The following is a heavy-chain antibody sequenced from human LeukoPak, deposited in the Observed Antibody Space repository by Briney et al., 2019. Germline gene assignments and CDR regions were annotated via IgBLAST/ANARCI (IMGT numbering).Heavy chain of an antibody. CDR3: ARDLGEGGYKGHYFDY. Sequence: GASVKVSCKASGYTFTGYYMHWVRQAPGQGLEWMGWINPNSGGTNYAQKFQGRVTMTRDTSISTAYMELSRLRSDDTAVYYCARDLGEGGYKGHYFDYWSQGTLVTVSS. CDR1: GYTFTGYY. D-gene: IGHD5-24*01. CDR2: INPNSGGT. V-gene: IGHV1-2*02. J-gene: IGHJ4*02.